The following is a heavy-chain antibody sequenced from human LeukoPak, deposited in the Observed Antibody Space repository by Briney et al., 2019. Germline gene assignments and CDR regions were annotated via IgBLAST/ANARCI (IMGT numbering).Heavy chain of an antibody. V-gene: IGHV1-58*02. CDR1: GFAFTTSA. CDR2: IVVGSGNT. J-gene: IGHJ4*02. Sequence: SVKVSCKASGFAFTTSAMQWVRQARGQRLEWIGWIVVGSGNTNYAQKFQERVTITRDMSTSTAYMELSSLRSEDTAVYYCAAAYRYFYDRGGYFDYWGQGTLVTVSS. CDR3: AAAYRYFYDRGGYFDY. D-gene: IGHD3-22*01.